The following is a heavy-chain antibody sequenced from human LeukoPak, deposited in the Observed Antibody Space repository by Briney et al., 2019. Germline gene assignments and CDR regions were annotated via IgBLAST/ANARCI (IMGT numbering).Heavy chain of an antibody. V-gene: IGHV3-23*01. CDR2: ISDSGGRT. CDR3: ARGRGRVLKSGFQH. J-gene: IGHJ1*01. Sequence: GGSLRLSCAASGFTFSSYGMSWVRQAPGKGLEWVSAISDSGGRTFYADSVKGRFTISRDNSKNTLYLQMNSLRSEDTAVYYCARGRGRVLKSGFQHWGQGTLVTVSS. CDR1: GFTFSSYG. D-gene: IGHD2-8*01.